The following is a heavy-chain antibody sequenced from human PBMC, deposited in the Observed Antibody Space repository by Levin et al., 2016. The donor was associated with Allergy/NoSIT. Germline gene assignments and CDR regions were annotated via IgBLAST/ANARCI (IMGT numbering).Heavy chain of an antibody. D-gene: IGHD2-2*01. Sequence: GESLKISCKGSGYSFTNYWIAWVRQMPGKGLEWMGIIYPADSDTRYSPSFQGQVTISADKSISTAYLLWSSLQASDTAIYYCARQYCSSTSCYLDYWGQGTLITVSS. CDR3: ARQYCSSTSCYLDY. J-gene: IGHJ4*02. CDR2: IYPADSDT. CDR1: GYSFTNYW. V-gene: IGHV5-51*01.